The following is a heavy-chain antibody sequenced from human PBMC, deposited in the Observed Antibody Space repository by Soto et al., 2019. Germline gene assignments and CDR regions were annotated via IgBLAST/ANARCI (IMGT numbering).Heavy chain of an antibody. CDR3: AKDQMGRGWRTLDS. Sequence: QVQMVESGGGVVQPGTSLRLSCVVTGLTFSGYGMHWVRQAPGKGLEWVPDITYDGSSTYYADAVKGRFTVSRDNSKNILYLQMTSLRGDDTAMYYCAKDQMGRGWRTLDSWGQGTLVIVSS. CDR1: GLTFSGYG. CDR2: ITYDGSST. J-gene: IGHJ4*02. V-gene: IGHV3-30*18. D-gene: IGHD3-10*01.